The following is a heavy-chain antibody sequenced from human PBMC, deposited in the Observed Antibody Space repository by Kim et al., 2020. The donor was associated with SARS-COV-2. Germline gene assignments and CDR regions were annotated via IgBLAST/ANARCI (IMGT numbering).Heavy chain of an antibody. D-gene: IGHD2-15*01. J-gene: IGHJ6*02. CDR1: GFTFSSYS. Sequence: GGSLRLSCAASGFTFSSYSMNWVRQAPGKGLEWVSSISSSSSYIYYADSVKGRFTISRDNAKNSLYLQMNSLRAEDTAVYYCARGGYCSGGSCLIYYYGMDVWGQGTTVTVSS. CDR3: ARGGYCSGGSCLIYYYGMDV. V-gene: IGHV3-21*01. CDR2: ISSSSSYI.